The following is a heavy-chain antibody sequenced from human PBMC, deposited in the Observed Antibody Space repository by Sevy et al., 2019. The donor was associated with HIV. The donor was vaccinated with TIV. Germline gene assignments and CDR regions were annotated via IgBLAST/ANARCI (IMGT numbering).Heavy chain of an antibody. CDR1: GFTVSDNY. D-gene: IGHD3-22*01. J-gene: IGHJ6*02. Sequence: GGSLRLSCAASGFTVSDNYMAWVRLAPGKGLEWVSLIDSDGSAYYADSVKGRFTISRDNVKNTLYLQINALRAEDTGLYFCARDRYYDASGSYYYYYGMDVWGQGTTVTVSS. CDR3: ARDRYYDASGSYYYYYGMDV. CDR2: IDSDGSA. V-gene: IGHV3-66*01.